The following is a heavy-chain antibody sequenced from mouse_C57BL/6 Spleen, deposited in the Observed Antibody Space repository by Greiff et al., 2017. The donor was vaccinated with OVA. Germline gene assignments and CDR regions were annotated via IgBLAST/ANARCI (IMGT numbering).Heavy chain of an antibody. V-gene: IGHV1-15*01. CDR1: GYTFTDYE. D-gene: IGHD1-1*01. Sequence: QVQLQQSGAELVRPGASVTLSCKASGYTFTDYEMHWVKQTPVHGLEWIGAIDPETGGTAYNQKFKGKAILTADKSSSTAYMELRSLTSEDSAVYYCTSTLHYYGSSSYYLDYWGQGTTLTVSS. J-gene: IGHJ2*01. CDR2: IDPETGGT. CDR3: TSTLHYYGSSSYYLDY.